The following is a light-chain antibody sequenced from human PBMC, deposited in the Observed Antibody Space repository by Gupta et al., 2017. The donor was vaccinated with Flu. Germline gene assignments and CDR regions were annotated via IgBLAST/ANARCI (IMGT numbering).Light chain of an antibody. V-gene: IGKV3D-15*01. CDR2: GAS. CDR1: QSVSSN. CDR3: QQENNGHPPYI. Sequence: EIVMTQSPATLSVSPGERATLSCRASQSVSSNLAWYQQKPGQAPRLLIYGASTRATGSPARCSGSGVGTEVNVTINSSQSEDFAVYYCQQENNGHPPYIFGQGTKLDIK. J-gene: IGKJ2*01.